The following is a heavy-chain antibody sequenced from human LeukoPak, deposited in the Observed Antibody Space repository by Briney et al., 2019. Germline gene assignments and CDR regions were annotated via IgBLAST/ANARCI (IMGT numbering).Heavy chain of an antibody. Sequence: PSETLSLTCTVSRYTISGGSNWGCIRPPPRKLLEGIVTIYHSGNTYYKPSLKGRVTISIDTSKNPFSLKLRSVTATDTAVHYCARVRRSRLAELDYWGQGTLVTVSS. J-gene: IGHJ4*02. D-gene: IGHD3-16*01. CDR2: IYHSGNT. CDR3: ARVRRSRLAELDY. CDR1: RYTISGGSN. V-gene: IGHV4-38-2*02.